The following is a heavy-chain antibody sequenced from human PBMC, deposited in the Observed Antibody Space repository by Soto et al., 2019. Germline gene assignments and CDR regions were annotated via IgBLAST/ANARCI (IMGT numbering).Heavy chain of an antibody. J-gene: IGHJ3*02. CDR3: ARLRVVVIPAASPDGFDI. V-gene: IGHV1-18*01. D-gene: IGHD2-2*01. CDR1: GYTFSKYG. CDR2: ISAFNGHT. Sequence: QVQLVQSGAEVKKPGASVKVSCKTSGYTFSKYGINWVRQAPGQGLEWMGWISAFNGHTDYSKRLQGRVAMTTDTSTSTVYMELRSLRSDDTAVYYCARLRVVVIPAASPDGFDIWGQGTLVTVSS.